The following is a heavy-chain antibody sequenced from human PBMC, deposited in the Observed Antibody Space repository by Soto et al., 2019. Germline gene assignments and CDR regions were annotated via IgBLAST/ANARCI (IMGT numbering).Heavy chain of an antibody. D-gene: IGHD2-2*01. CDR2: IYPGDSDT. J-gene: IGHJ6*04. CDR1: GYSYTSDW. V-gene: IGHV5-51*01. Sequence: GESLKISCKGSGYSYTSDWIGWVRQMPGKGLEWMGIIYPGDSDTRYSPSFQGQVTISADKSISTAYLQWSSLKASDTAMYYCARTGSPSPVHYYYGMAVGGKGTTVPVSS. CDR3: ARTGSPSPVHYYYGMAV.